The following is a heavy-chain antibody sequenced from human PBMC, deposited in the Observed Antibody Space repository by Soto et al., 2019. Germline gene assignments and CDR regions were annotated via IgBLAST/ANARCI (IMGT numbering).Heavy chain of an antibody. CDR1: GGTFSSFA. CDR3: ARDRVMRGNAYYYGMDV. J-gene: IGHJ6*02. D-gene: IGHD2-21*01. CDR2: IVPMFAAP. Sequence: QVLLVQCGAEVRKPGSSVRVSCKTSGGTFSSFAISWVRLAPGQGLEWMGVIVPMFAAPTYAQKFQGRVSITADESTRTAYMELSRLRSDDTAVYYCARDRVMRGNAYYYGMDVWGQGTTVTVSS. V-gene: IGHV1-69*12.